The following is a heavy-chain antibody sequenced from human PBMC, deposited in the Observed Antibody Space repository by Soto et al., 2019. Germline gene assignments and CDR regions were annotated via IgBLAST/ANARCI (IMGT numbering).Heavy chain of an antibody. D-gene: IGHD3-22*01. CDR3: ARVAAGYGDIAVVIPYYYYGMDV. Sequence: PSETLSLTCTVSGGSISSYYWSWIRQPPGKGLEWIGYIYYSGSTNYNPSLKSRVTISVDTSKNQFSLKLSSVTAADTAVYYCARVAAGYGDIAVVIPYYYYGMDVWGQGTPVTVYS. J-gene: IGHJ6*02. CDR2: IYYSGST. CDR1: GGSISSYY. V-gene: IGHV4-59*01.